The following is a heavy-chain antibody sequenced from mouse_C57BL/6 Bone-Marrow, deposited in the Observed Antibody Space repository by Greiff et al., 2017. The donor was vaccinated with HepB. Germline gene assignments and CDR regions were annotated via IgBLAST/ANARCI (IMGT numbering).Heavy chain of an antibody. CDR1: GFSLTSYG. V-gene: IGHV2-5*01. CDR2: IWRGGST. Sequence: QVQLQQSGPGLVQPSQSLSITCTVSGFSLTSYGVHWVRQSPGKGLEWLGVIWRGGSTDYNAAFMSRLSSTKDNSKSQVFFKMNSQQADDTAIYYGASSHGSSYDYAMDYWGQGTSVTVSS. J-gene: IGHJ4*01. D-gene: IGHD1-1*01. CDR3: ASSHGSSYDYAMDY.